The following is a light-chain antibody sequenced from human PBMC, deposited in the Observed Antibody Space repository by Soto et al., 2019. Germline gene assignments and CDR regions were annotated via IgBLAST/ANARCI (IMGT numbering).Light chain of an antibody. CDR1: SSDVGGYNY. J-gene: IGLJ3*02. Sequence: QSALTQPASVSGSPGQSITISCTGTSSDVGGYNYVSWYQQHPGKAPKLMIYDVSNRPSGVSNRFSGSKSGNTASLTISGLQAEDEADYYCSSYTSSNTRSWVFGGGTKLTVL. CDR3: SSYTSSNTRSWV. CDR2: DVS. V-gene: IGLV2-14*01.